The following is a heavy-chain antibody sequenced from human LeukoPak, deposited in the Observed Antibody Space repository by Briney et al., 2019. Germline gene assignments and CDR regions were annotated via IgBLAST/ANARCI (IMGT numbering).Heavy chain of an antibody. Sequence: ASVKVSCKASGYTFTSYAMNWVRQTPGQGPEWMGWINTNTGNPTYAQGFTGRFVFSLDTSVSTAYLQISSLKAEDTAVYYCARHDSVGATNYWGQGTLVTVSS. CDR3: ARHDSVGATNY. CDR2: INTNTGNP. J-gene: IGHJ4*02. CDR1: GYTFTSYA. V-gene: IGHV7-4-1*02. D-gene: IGHD1-26*01.